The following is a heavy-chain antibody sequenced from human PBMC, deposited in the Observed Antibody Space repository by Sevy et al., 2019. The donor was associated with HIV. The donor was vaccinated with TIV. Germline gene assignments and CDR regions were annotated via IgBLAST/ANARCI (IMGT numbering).Heavy chain of an antibody. Sequence: GGSLRLSCAGSGFSVSNNYMSWVRQAPGKGLEWVSVIYSGDNTNYAASVKGRFTISRDISKNTLSLHMNSLRADDTAVYYFAKSIGAVAGVGGYLYYYQAMDVWGQGTTVTVSS. D-gene: IGHD6-19*01. J-gene: IGHJ6*02. CDR1: GFSVSNNY. CDR2: IYSGDNT. V-gene: IGHV3-53*01. CDR3: AKSIGAVAGVGGYLYYYQAMDV.